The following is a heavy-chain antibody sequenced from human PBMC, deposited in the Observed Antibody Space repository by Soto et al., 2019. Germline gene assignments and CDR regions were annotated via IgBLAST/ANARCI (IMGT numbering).Heavy chain of an antibody. D-gene: IGHD3-3*01. V-gene: IGHV1-58*01. CDR2: IVVGSGNT. Sequence: QMQLVQSGPEVKKPGTSVKVSCKASGFTFTSSAVQWVRQARGQRLEWIGWIVVGSGNTNYAQKFQERVTITRDMSTIPASMELSSLRAEDTAVYYCAAGVRRFFEFYYYYGMDVWGQGTTVTVSS. CDR3: AAGVRRFFEFYYYYGMDV. J-gene: IGHJ6*02. CDR1: GFTFTSSA.